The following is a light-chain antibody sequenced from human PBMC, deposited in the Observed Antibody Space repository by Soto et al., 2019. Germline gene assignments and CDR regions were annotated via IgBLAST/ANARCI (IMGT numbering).Light chain of an antibody. CDR1: QSFSKN. CDR3: QQYINWLLT. V-gene: IGKV3-15*01. CDR2: AAS. J-gene: IGKJ4*01. Sequence: EVLLTQSPATLSVSPGERATLSCTASQSFSKNLAWYQQKPGQAPRLLIYAASTRATGVPARFSGSGSGTDFTLIIASVQSEDFAVYYCQQYINWLLTFGGGTKVEI.